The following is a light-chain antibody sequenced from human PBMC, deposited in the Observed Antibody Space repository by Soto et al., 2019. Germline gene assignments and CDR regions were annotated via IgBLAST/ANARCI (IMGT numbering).Light chain of an antibody. J-gene: IGKJ5*01. CDR3: QQRGNWPPLT. CDR1: KSVSRF. Sequence: ETVLTQSPATLSLSPGERATLSCRASKSVSRFLTWYQQKPGQAPRRLIYDASNRATGIPARFSGSGSGTDFTLPISSLEPEDFAVYYCQQRGNWPPLTFGQGTRLDIK. V-gene: IGKV3-11*01. CDR2: DAS.